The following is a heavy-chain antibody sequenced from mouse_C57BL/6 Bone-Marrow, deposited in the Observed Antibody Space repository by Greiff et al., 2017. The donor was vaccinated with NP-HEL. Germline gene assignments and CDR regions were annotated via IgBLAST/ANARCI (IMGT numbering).Heavy chain of an antibody. CDR1: GFTFSDYY. CDR3: ARWGWSWFAY. D-gene: IGHD3-3*01. CDR2: INYDGSST. V-gene: IGHV5-16*01. Sequence: EVKLVESEGGLVQPGSSMKLSCTASGFTFSDYYMAWVRQVPEKGLEWVANINYDGSSTYYLDSLKSRFIISRDNAKNILYLQMSSLKSEDTATYYCARWGWSWFAYWGQGTLVTVSA. J-gene: IGHJ3*01.